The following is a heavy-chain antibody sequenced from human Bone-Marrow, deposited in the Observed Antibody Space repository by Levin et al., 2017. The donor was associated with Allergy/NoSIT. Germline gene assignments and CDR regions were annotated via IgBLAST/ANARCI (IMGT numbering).Heavy chain of an antibody. J-gene: IGHJ6*02. CDR2: IWYDGSNK. CDR3: ARDKLLWFGELLLHYYYGMDV. Sequence: LSLTCAASGFTFSSYGMHWVRQAPGKGLEWVAVIWYDGSNKYYADSVKGRFTISRDNSKNTLYLQMNSLRAEDTAVYYCARDKLLWFGELLLHYYYGMDVWGQGTTVTVSS. CDR1: GFTFSSYG. V-gene: IGHV3-33*01. D-gene: IGHD3-10*01.